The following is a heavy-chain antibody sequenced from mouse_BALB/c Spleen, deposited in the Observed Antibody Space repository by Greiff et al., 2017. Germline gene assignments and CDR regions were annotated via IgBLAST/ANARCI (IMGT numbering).Heavy chain of an antibody. D-gene: IGHD1-1*01. Sequence: QVQLKESGPGLVQPTQSLSITCTVSGFSLTSYGVHWVRQSPGKGLEWLGVIWSGGSTDYNAAFISRLSISKDNSKSQVFFKMNSLQANDTAIYYCARSLLREGNYFDYWGQGTTLTVSS. CDR3: ARSLLREGNYFDY. V-gene: IGHV2-2*02. CDR1: GFSLTSYG. CDR2: IWSGGST. J-gene: IGHJ2*01.